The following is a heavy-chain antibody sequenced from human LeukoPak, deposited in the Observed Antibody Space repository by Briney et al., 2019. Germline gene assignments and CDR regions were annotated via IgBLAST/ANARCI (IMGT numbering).Heavy chain of an antibody. Sequence: GGSLRLSCAASGFTFSSYAMSWVSQAPGKGLEWVSAISGSGGSTYYADSAKGRFTISRDNSQHILYLQMTSLRAEDTAVYFCARDVGAAAGFYLDYWGQGALVTVSP. V-gene: IGHV3-23*01. CDR1: GFTFSSYA. D-gene: IGHD6-13*01. CDR3: ARDVGAAAGFYLDY. CDR2: ISGSGGST. J-gene: IGHJ4*02.